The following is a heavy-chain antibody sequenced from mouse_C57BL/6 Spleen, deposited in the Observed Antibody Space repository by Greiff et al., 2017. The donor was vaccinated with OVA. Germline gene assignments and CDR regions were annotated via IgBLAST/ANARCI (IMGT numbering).Heavy chain of an antibody. CDR2: IHPNSGST. CDR3: AREGDYYGSSVYFDY. Sequence: VQLQQPGAELVKPGASVKLSCKASGYTFTSYWMHWVKQRPGQGLEWIGMIHPNSGSTNYNEKFKSKATLTADKSSSTAYMQLSSLTSEDSAVYYCAREGDYYGSSVYFDYWGQGTTLTVSS. J-gene: IGHJ2*01. CDR1: GYTFTSYW. D-gene: IGHD1-1*01. V-gene: IGHV1-64*01.